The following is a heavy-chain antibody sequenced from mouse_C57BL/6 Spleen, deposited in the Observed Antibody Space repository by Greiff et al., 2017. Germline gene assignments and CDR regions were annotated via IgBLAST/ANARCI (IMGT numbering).Heavy chain of an antibody. D-gene: IGHD2-3*01. CDR1: GFSLTSYG. CDR2: IWRGGST. V-gene: IGHV2-5*01. CDR3: ATSYDGYYGDYFDY. J-gene: IGHJ2*01. Sequence: VQLQESGPGLVQPSQSLSITCTVSGFSLTSYGVHWVRQSPGKGLEWLGVIWRGGSTDYNAAFMSRLSITKDNSKSQVFFKMNSLQADDTAIYYCATSYDGYYGDYFDYWGQGTTLTVSS.